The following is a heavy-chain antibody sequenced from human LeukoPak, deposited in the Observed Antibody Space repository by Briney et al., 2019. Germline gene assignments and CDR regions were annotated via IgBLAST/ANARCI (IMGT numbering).Heavy chain of an antibody. Sequence: GGSLRLSCAASGFTFSSYGMRWVRQAPGKGLEWVSAISGSGMSTYYADSVKGQFTISRDNSKNTLYLQMNSLRADDTAVYYCSKDTFYYASGSHYWGQGTLVTVSS. J-gene: IGHJ4*02. CDR3: SKDTFYYASGSHY. D-gene: IGHD3-10*01. CDR1: GFTFSSYG. V-gene: IGHV3-23*01. CDR2: ISGSGMST.